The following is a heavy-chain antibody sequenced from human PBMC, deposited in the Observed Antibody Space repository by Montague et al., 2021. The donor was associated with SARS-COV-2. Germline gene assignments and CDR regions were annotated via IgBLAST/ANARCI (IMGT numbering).Heavy chain of an antibody. CDR2: LYYSGST. J-gene: IGHJ5*02. CDR3: ARATRSIVVLNWFDP. Sequence: TLSLTCTVSGGSISSGGYYWSWIRQHPGKGLEWIGHLYYSGSTYYNPSLKSRVTISVDTSKNQFSLKMSSVTAADTAVYYCARATRSIVVLNWFDPWGQGTLVTVSS. CDR1: GGSISSGGYY. D-gene: IGHD3-22*01. V-gene: IGHV4-31*03.